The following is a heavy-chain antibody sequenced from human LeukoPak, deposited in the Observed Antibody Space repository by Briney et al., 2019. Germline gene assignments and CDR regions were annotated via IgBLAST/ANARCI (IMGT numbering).Heavy chain of an antibody. J-gene: IGHJ4*02. V-gene: IGHV3-21*01. CDR2: ISTSRSYI. Sequence: PGGSLRLSCAASGFTFSSYSMNWVRQAPGKGLEWVPSISTSRSYIYYTDSVKGRFTISRDNAKNSLYLQMNSLRAEDTAVYYCARDDYDILTGSNYYFDYWGQGTLVTVSS. CDR1: GFTFSSYS. D-gene: IGHD3-9*01. CDR3: ARDDYDILTGSNYYFDY.